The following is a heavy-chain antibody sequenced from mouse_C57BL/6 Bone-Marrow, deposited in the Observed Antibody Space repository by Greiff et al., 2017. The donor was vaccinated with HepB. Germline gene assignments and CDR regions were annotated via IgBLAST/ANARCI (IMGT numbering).Heavy chain of an antibody. Sequence: QVQLQQPGAELVKPGASVKLSCKASGYTFTSYWMQWVKQRPGQGLEWIGEIDPSDSYTNYNQKFKGKATLTVDTSSSTAYMQLSSLTSEDSAVYYCARSAYGSSHWYFDVWGTGTTVTVSS. D-gene: IGHD1-1*01. CDR3: ARSAYGSSHWYFDV. CDR1: GYTFTSYW. J-gene: IGHJ1*03. V-gene: IGHV1-50*01. CDR2: IDPSDSYT.